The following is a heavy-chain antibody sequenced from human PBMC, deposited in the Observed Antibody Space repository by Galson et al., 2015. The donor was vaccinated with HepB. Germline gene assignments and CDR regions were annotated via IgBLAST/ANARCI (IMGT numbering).Heavy chain of an antibody. V-gene: IGHV3-30-3*01. CDR2: ISYDGSNK. D-gene: IGHD2-8*01. J-gene: IGHJ6*03. CDR1: GFTFSSYA. CDR3: ARAVAVYAPYYYYYMDV. Sequence: SLRLSCAASGFTFSSYAMHWVRQAPGKGLEWVAVISYDGSNKYYADSVKGRFTISRDNSKNTLYLQMNSLRAEDTAVYYCARAVAVYAPYYYYYMDVWGKGTTVTVSS.